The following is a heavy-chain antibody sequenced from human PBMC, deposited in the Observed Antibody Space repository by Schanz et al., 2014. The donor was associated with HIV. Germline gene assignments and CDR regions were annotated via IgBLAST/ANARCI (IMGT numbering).Heavy chain of an antibody. J-gene: IGHJ5*02. CDR2: IWYDGSNK. V-gene: IGHV3-33*01. Sequence: QVQLVESGGGVVQPGRSLRLSCAASGFTFSSYGMHWVRQAPGKGLEWVALIWYDGSNKIYADSVKDRFTISRDNSKNTLYLQMNSLRPEDTAVYYCARGQPLVQRWFDPWGQGTLVTVSS. CDR1: GFTFSSYG. CDR3: ARGQPLVQRWFDP. D-gene: IGHD6-13*01.